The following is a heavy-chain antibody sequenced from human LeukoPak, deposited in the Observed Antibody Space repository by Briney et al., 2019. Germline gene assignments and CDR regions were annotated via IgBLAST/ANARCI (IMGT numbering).Heavy chain of an antibody. J-gene: IGHJ3*02. CDR1: GGSISSYY. CDR3: ARDLGGSNDAFDI. CDR2: IYYSGST. V-gene: IGHV4-59*01. Sequence: SETLSLTCTVSGGSISSYYWSWIRRPPGKGLEWIGYIYYSGSTNYNPSLKSRVTISVDTSKNQFSLKLSSVTAADTAVYYCARDLGGSNDAFDIWGQGTMVTVSS.